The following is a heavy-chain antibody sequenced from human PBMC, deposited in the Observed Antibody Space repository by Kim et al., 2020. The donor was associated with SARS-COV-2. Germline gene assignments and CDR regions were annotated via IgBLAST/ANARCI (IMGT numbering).Heavy chain of an antibody. CDR2: IYSGGST. V-gene: IGHV3-53*01. CDR3: ARDKGFGFGERYYYYGMDV. D-gene: IGHD3-10*01. CDR1: GFTVSSNY. Sequence: GGSLRLSCAASGFTVSSNYMSWVRQAPGKGLEWVSVIYSGGSTYYADSVKGRFTISRDNSKNTLYLQMNSLRAEDTAVYYCARDKGFGFGERYYYYGMDVWGQGTTVTVSS. J-gene: IGHJ6*02.